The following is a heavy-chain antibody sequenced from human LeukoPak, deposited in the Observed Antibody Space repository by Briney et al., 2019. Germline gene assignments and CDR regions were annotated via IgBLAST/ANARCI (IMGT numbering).Heavy chain of an antibody. CDR2: IFHTGST. CDR1: GGSVRGYF. CDR3: AKTGDYEYFDS. D-gene: IGHD4-17*01. V-gene: IGHV4-59*08. Sequence: SETLSLTCTVSGGSVRGYFWSWIRQPPGKGLEWIGYIFHTGSTNYNPSLKSRVTISVDTSKNQFSLKLNSVTAADTAVYYCAKTGDYEYFDSWGQGTLVTVSS. J-gene: IGHJ4*02.